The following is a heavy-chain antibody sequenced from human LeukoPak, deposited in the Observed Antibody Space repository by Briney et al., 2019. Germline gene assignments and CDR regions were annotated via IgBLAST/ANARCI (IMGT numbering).Heavy chain of an antibody. V-gene: IGHV3-23*01. D-gene: IGHD6-6*01. Sequence: GGSLRLSYAASGFTFSSYAMSWVRQAPGKGLEWVSAISGSGGSTYYADSVKGRFTISRDNSKNTLYLQMNSLRAEDTAVYYCAKGLEYSSSSGNFDYWGQGTLVTVSS. CDR1: GFTFSSYA. J-gene: IGHJ4*02. CDR2: ISGSGGST. CDR3: AKGLEYSSSSGNFDY.